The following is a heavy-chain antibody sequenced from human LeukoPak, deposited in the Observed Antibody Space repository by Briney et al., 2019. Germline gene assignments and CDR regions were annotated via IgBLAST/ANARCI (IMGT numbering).Heavy chain of an antibody. D-gene: IGHD4-17*01. J-gene: IGHJ6*02. CDR2: INHSGST. V-gene: IGHV4-34*01. CDR3: ARDTDYGDFRSTGGMDV. CDR1: GGSFSGYY. Sequence: SETLSLTCAVYGGSFSGYYWSWIRQPPGKGLEWIGEINHSGSTNYNPSLKSRVTISVDTSKNQFSLKLSSVTAADTAVYYCARDTDYGDFRSTGGMDVWGQGTTVTVSS.